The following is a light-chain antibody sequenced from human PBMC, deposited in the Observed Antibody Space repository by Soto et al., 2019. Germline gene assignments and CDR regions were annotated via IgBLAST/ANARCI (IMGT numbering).Light chain of an antibody. CDR1: QSVSSF. CDR3: QQYNNWPWT. J-gene: IGKJ1*01. CDR2: GAS. Sequence: EIVLTQSPGTLSLSPGERATLSCRASQSVSSFLVWYQQKPGQAPRLLIHGASTRATGFPARFSGSGSGTDFTLTISSLQSEDFAVYYCQQYNNWPWTFGQGTKV. V-gene: IGKV3-15*01.